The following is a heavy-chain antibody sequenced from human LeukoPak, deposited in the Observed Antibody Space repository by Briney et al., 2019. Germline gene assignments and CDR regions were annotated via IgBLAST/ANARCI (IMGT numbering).Heavy chain of an antibody. V-gene: IGHV4-38-2*02. CDR1: GYSISSGHY. CDR3: ARDWGVSARPGYMDV. Sequence: SETLSLTCSVSGYSISSGHYWGWIRQPPGKGLEWIGSIDHSGSTYYNPSLKSRVTISVDTSKNQFSLRLSSVTAADTAVYYCARDWGVSARPGYMDVWGKGTTVTVSS. J-gene: IGHJ6*03. D-gene: IGHD6-6*01. CDR2: IDHSGST.